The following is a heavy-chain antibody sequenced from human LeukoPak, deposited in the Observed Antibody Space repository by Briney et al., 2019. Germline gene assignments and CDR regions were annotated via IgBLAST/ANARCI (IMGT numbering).Heavy chain of an antibody. V-gene: IGHV3-33*01. D-gene: IGHD3-10*01. CDR3: ARDGILWFGEPPYYFDY. Sequence: GGSLRLSCAASGFTFSSYGMHWVRQAPGNGLEWVAVIWYDGSNKYYADSVKGRFTISRDNSKNTLYLQMNSLRAEDTAVYYCARDGILWFGEPPYYFDYWGQGTLVTVSS. J-gene: IGHJ4*02. CDR2: IWYDGSNK. CDR1: GFTFSSYG.